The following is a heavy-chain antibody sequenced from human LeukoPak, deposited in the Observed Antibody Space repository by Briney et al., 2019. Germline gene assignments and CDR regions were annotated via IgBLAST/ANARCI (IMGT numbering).Heavy chain of an antibody. D-gene: IGHD3-22*01. J-gene: IGHJ3*02. Sequence: PGRSLRLSCAASGFTFSSYGMNWVRQAPGKGLEWVAVISYDGSNKYYADSVKGRFTISRDNSKNTLYLQMNSLRAEDTAVYYCAKEKRYYDGIRASFDIWGQGTMVTVSS. CDR2: ISYDGSNK. CDR3: AKEKRYYDGIRASFDI. V-gene: IGHV3-30*18. CDR1: GFTFSSYG.